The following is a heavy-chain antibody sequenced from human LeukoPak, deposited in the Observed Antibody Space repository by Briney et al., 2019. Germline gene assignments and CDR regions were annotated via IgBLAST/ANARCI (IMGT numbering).Heavy chain of an antibody. Sequence: SVKVSCKASGGTVSSYAISWVRQAPGQGLEWMGGIIPIFGTANYAQKFQGRVTITADESTSTAYMELSSLRSEDTAVYYCARGGYYDILGNDAFDIWGQGTMVTVSS. D-gene: IGHD3-9*01. V-gene: IGHV1-69*13. CDR2: IIPIFGTA. CDR3: ARGGYYDILGNDAFDI. J-gene: IGHJ3*02. CDR1: GGTVSSYA.